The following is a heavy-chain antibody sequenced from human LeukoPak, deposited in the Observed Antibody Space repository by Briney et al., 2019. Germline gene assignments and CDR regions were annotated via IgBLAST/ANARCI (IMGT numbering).Heavy chain of an antibody. CDR3: ARIGDSSGYPKIDY. J-gene: IGHJ4*02. D-gene: IGHD3-22*01. V-gene: IGHV4-30-2*01. Sequence: SETLSLTCTVSGGSISSGGYYWSWIRQPPGKGLEWIGYIYHSGSTYYNPSLKSRVTISVDRSKNQFSLKLSSVTAADTAVYYCARIGDSSGYPKIDYWGQGTLVTVSS. CDR1: GGSISSGGYY. CDR2: IYHSGST.